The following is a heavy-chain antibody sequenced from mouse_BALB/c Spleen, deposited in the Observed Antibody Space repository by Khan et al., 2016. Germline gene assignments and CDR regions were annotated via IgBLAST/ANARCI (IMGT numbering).Heavy chain of an antibody. Sequence: QVQLQQSGAELVRPGSSVKISCKASGYAFSSYWMNWVKQRPGQGLEWIGQIYPGDGDTNYNGKFKGKATLTADNSSSTAYMQLSSLTSEDAAVYCCAKLPGTREAMDYWGQGTSVTVAS. CDR1: GYAFSSYW. J-gene: IGHJ4*01. V-gene: IGHV1-80*01. CDR3: AKLPGTREAMDY. D-gene: IGHD4-1*01. CDR2: IYPGDGDT.